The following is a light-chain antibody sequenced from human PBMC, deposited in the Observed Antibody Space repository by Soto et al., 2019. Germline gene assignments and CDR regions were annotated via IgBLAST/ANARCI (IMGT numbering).Light chain of an antibody. Sequence: ISQFPATRPVSHGERATLPFMSSQSVSSNLAWYQQKPGQAPRLLIYGASTRATGIPARFSGSGSGTEFTLTISSLQSEDFAVYYCQQYNNWPPWTFGQGTKVDI. CDR3: QQYNNWPPWT. V-gene: IGKV3-15*01. J-gene: IGKJ1*01. CDR1: QSVSSN. CDR2: GAS.